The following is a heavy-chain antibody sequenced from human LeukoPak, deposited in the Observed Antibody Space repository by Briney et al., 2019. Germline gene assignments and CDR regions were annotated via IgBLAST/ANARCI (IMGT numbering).Heavy chain of an antibody. CDR1: GFTFSSYS. V-gene: IGHV3-21*01. J-gene: IGHJ4*02. D-gene: IGHD2-21*02. CDR2: ISSSSSYI. Sequence: GGSLRLSCAASGFTFSSYSMNWVRQAPGKGLEWVSSISSSSSYIYYADSVKGRFTISRDNAKNSLYLQMNSLRAEDTAVYYCARTERDCGGDCFIFDYWGQGTLVTVSS. CDR3: ARTERDCGGDCFIFDY.